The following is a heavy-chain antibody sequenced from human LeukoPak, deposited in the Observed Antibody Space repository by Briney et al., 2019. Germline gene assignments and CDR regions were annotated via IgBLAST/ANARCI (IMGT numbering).Heavy chain of an antibody. Sequence: SETLSLTCSVSGASIGGSSYYWGWIRQPPGKGLEWIGSIYYSGSTYYSPSLKSRVTISVDTSKNHFSLKLNSVTAADTAVYYCARPASSGWVPFDHWGQGALVTVSS. D-gene: IGHD6-19*01. V-gene: IGHV4-39*01. J-gene: IGHJ4*02. CDR2: IYYSGST. CDR1: GASIGGSSYY. CDR3: ARPASSGWVPFDH.